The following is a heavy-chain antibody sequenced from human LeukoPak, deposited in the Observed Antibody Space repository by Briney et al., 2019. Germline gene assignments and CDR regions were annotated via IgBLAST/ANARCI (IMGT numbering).Heavy chain of an antibody. J-gene: IGHJ4*02. CDR2: LYSDGNT. D-gene: IGHD1-14*01. CDR3: ARGVEPLAANTLAY. CDR1: GFTFSTYG. Sequence: GGSLRLSCADSGFTFSTYGMSWVRQAPGKGLEWVSVLYSDGNTKYADSVQGRFTISRDNSKNTLYLEMNSLSPDDTAVYYCARGVEPLAANTLAYWGQGTLVTVSS. V-gene: IGHV3-53*01.